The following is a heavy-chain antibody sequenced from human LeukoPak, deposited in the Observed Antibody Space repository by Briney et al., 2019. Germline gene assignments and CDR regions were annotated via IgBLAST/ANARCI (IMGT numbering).Heavy chain of an antibody. CDR2: IVVDSGNT. CDR1: GFTFSSSA. D-gene: IGHD2-15*01. V-gene: IGHV1-58*01. Sequence: EASVKVSCKASGFTFSSSAVQWVRQARGRRLEWIGWIVVDSGNTNYAQKFQERVTITRDVSTSTAYMELTSLRSEDTAVYYCARGLNSVGNYWGQGTLVTVSS. CDR3: ARGLNSVGNY. J-gene: IGHJ4*02.